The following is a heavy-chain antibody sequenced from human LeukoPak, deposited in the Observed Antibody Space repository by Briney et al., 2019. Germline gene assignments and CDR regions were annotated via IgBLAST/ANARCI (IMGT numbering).Heavy chain of an antibody. J-gene: IGHJ1*01. CDR3: ARVGDYGGNSFHH. CDR2: INSDGSST. Sequence: PGGSLRLSCAASGFTFSSYWMHWVRQAPGKGLVWVSRINSDGSSTTYADSVKGRFTISRDNAKNTLYLQMNSLRAKDTAVYYCARVGDYGGNSFHHWGQGTLVTVSS. V-gene: IGHV3-74*01. D-gene: IGHD4-23*01. CDR1: GFTFSSYW.